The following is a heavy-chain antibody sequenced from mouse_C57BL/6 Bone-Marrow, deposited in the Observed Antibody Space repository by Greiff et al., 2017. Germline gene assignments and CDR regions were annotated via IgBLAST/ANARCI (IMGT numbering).Heavy chain of an antibody. CDR2: IYPRSGNP. Sequence: QVQLQQSGAELARPGASVKLSCKASGYTFTSYGISWVKQRTGQGLEWIGEIYPRSGNPYYNEKFKGKATLTADKSSSTAYMELRSLTSEDSAVYFCARFDGYLFAYWGQGTLVTVSA. V-gene: IGHV1-81*01. J-gene: IGHJ3*01. D-gene: IGHD2-3*01. CDR1: GYTFTSYG. CDR3: ARFDGYLFAY.